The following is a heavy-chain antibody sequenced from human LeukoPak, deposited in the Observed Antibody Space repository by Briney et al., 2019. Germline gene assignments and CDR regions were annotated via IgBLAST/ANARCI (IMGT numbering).Heavy chain of an antibody. CDR2: ISGSGGST. J-gene: IGHJ4*02. CDR3: AKDRSWDYYFDY. CDR1: GFTFSSYA. Sequence: GGSLRLSCAASGFTFSSYAMNWVRQAPGKGLEWVSAISGSGGSTYYADSVKGRFTISRDNSKNTLYLQMNSLRAEDTAVYYCAKDRSWDYYFDYWGQGTLVTVSS. D-gene: IGHD2-15*01. V-gene: IGHV3-23*01.